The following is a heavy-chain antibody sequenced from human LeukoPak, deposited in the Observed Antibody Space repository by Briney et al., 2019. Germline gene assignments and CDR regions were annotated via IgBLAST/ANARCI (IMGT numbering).Heavy chain of an antibody. CDR1: GFTFSSVS. Sequence: GGSLRLSCAASGFTFSSVSMNWVRQAPGKGLEWVSYISSSSSIIYYADSVKGRFTISRDNAKNSLYLQMNSLRAEDTAVYYCARVDRDTEFFDYWGQGTLVTVSS. J-gene: IGHJ4*02. D-gene: IGHD3-16*02. CDR2: ISSSSSII. V-gene: IGHV3-48*04. CDR3: ARVDRDTEFFDY.